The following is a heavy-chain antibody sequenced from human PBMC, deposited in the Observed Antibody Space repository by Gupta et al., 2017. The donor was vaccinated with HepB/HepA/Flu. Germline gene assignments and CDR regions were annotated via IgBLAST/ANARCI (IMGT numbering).Heavy chain of an antibody. Sequence: QVQLVQSGAEVKKPGSSVKVSCKASVGTFSSYAISWVRQAPGQGLEWMGGIIPIFGTANYAQKFQGRVTITADKATSTAYMELSSLRSEETAVYYCARSNRDCSSTSCYSPDDYYYYYMDVWGKGTTVTVSS. J-gene: IGHJ6*03. CDR1: VGTFSSYA. V-gene: IGHV1-69*06. D-gene: IGHD2-2*01. CDR2: IIPIFGTA. CDR3: ARSNRDCSSTSCYSPDDYYYYYMDV.